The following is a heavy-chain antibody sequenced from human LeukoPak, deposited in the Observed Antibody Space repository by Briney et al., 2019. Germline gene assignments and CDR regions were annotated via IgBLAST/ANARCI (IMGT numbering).Heavy chain of an antibody. CDR3: ARTVTTRLFYFDY. D-gene: IGHD4-11*01. Sequence: ASVKVSCKASGYTFISYSMNWVRQVPGKGLEWMGWINTKTEKTTYAQAFTGRFVFSLDTSVSTAYLQIDSLQADDTAVYYCARTVTTRLFYFDYWGQGSLVTVSS. CDR2: INTKTEKT. V-gene: IGHV7-4-1*01. CDR1: GYTFISYS. J-gene: IGHJ4*02.